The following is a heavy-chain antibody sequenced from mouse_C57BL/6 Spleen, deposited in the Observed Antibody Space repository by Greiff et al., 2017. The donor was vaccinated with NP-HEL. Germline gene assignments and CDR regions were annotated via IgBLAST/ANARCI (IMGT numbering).Heavy chain of an antibody. CDR2: ISSGGSYT. Sequence: EVKLVESGGDLVKPGGSLKLSCAASGFTFSSYGMSWVRQTPDKRLEWVATISSGGSYTYYPDSVKGRFTISRDNAKNTLYLQMSSLKSEDTAMYYCARGGYYGSSYVDYWGQGTTLTVSS. CDR1: GFTFSSYG. J-gene: IGHJ2*01. CDR3: ARGGYYGSSYVDY. V-gene: IGHV5-6*01. D-gene: IGHD1-1*01.